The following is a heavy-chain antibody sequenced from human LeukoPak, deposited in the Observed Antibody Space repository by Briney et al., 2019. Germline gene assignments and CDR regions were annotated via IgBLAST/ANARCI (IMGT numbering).Heavy chain of an antibody. D-gene: IGHD2-15*01. CDR2: ISSNGGTT. J-gene: IGHJ4*02. V-gene: IGHV3-64*01. Sequence: GGSLRLSCAASGFTFSSSAMHWVRQAPGKGLEYVSAISSNGGTTYYANSVKGRFTISRGNSKNTLYLQMGSLRDEDMAVYYCARGSYCSGGSCYSAYWGQGTLVTVSS. CDR1: GFTFSSSA. CDR3: ARGSYCSGGSCYSAY.